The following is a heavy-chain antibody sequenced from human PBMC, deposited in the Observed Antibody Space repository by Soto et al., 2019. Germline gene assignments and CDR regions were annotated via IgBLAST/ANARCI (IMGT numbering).Heavy chain of an antibody. Sequence: GESLKISCAASGFTFSSYAMSWVRQAPGKGLEWVSAISGSGGSTYYADSVKGRFTISRDNSKNTLYLQMNSLRAEDTAVYYCAKIPSITIFGVVEYYYYYYMDVWGKGTTVTVSS. J-gene: IGHJ6*03. D-gene: IGHD3-3*01. CDR3: AKIPSITIFGVVEYYYYYYMDV. V-gene: IGHV3-23*01. CDR2: ISGSGGST. CDR1: GFTFSSYA.